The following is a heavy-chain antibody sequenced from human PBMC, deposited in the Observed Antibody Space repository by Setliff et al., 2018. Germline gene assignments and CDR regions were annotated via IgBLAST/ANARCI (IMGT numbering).Heavy chain of an antibody. CDR1: GYTFNNYG. CDR3: ARVESMVRGKNILRHFDY. CDR2: VTIYNGNT. J-gene: IGHJ4*02. V-gene: IGHV1-18*01. D-gene: IGHD3-10*01. Sequence: ASVKVSCKASGYTFNNYGVAWVRQAPGQGLDWMGWVTIYNGNTKYAQNLQGRLTLSTDRSTNTVYMELGSLTTDDTAIYYCARVESMVRGKNILRHFDYWGQGTQGTVSS.